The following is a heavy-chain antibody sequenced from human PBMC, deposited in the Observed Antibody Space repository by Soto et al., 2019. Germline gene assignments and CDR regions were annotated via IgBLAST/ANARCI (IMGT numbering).Heavy chain of an antibody. J-gene: IGHJ6*01. Sequence: QVQLVESGGGVIQPGRSLRLSCAASGFTFSSYGMHWVRQAPGKGLEWVAVISHDGSKTYYADSVKGRFTFSRDNSKNPIYLQMHSLRREDTAVYYCAKVSLGVGATMYYYGMDFWGQGTTVTVSS. D-gene: IGHD1-26*01. V-gene: IGHV3-30*18. CDR1: GFTFSSYG. CDR2: ISHDGSKT. CDR3: AKVSLGVGATMYYYGMDF.